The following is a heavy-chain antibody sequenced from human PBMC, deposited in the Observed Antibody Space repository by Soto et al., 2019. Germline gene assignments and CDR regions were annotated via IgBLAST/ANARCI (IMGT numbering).Heavy chain of an antibody. V-gene: IGHV3-30-3*01. CDR1: A. CDR3: ARDPLWGTAMVLWYFDL. Sequence: AMHWVRQAPGKGLEWVAVISYDGSYKYYADSVKGRFTISRDNSKNTLYLQMNSLRAEDTAVYYCARDPLWGTAMVLWYFDLWGRGTLVTVSS. D-gene: IGHD5-18*01. CDR2: ISYDGSYK. J-gene: IGHJ2*01.